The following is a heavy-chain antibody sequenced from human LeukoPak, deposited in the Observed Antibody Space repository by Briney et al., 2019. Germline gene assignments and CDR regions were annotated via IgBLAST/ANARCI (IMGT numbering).Heavy chain of an antibody. V-gene: IGHV1-69*13. J-gene: IGHJ4*02. CDR2: IIPIFGTA. CDR3: ARGAFYGGNPEGFDY. CDR1: GGTFSSYA. Sequence: ASVKVSCTASGGTFSSYAISWVRQAPGQGLEWMGGIIPIFGTANYAQKFQGRVTITADESTSTAYMELSSLRSEDTAVYYCARGAFYGGNPEGFDYWGQGTLVTVSS. D-gene: IGHD4-23*01.